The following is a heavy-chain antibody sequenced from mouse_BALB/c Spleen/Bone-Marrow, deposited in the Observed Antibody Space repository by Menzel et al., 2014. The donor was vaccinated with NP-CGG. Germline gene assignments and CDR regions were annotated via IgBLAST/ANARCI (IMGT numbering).Heavy chain of an antibody. CDR3: AFGNYDFDY. Sequence: QVQLQQSGAELVRPGSSVKISRKASGYAFSSYWMNWVKQRPGQGPEWIGQIYPGDGDTNYSGKFKGKATLTADESSSTAYMQLSSLTSEDSAVYFCAFGNYDFDYWGQGTTLTVSS. D-gene: IGHD2-1*01. CDR2: IYPGDGDT. J-gene: IGHJ2*01. CDR1: GYAFSSYW. V-gene: IGHV1-80*01.